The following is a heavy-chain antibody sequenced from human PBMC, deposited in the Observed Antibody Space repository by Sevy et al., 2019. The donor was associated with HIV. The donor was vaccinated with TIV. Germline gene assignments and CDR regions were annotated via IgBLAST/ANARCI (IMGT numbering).Heavy chain of an antibody. CDR1: GFTFSTYA. D-gene: IGHD3-10*01. Sequence: GGTLRLSCAASGFTFSTYAMTWVRQAPGGGLEWVSVISGSGSSTYYADSVKGRFTISRDNSKNTLFLQMNSLRADDTAVYYCAKDRVSGTYYSGDFDYWGQGTLVTVSS. J-gene: IGHJ4*02. CDR3: AKDRVSGTYYSGDFDY. CDR2: ISGSGSST. V-gene: IGHV3-23*01.